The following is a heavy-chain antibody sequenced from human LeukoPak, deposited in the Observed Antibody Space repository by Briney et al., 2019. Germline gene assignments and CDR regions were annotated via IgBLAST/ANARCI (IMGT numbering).Heavy chain of an antibody. CDR1: GYSSTSYW. D-gene: IGHD1-26*01. J-gene: IGHJ4*02. V-gene: IGHV5-51*01. CDR2: IYPGDSDT. Sequence: GESLQISCKGSGYSSTSYWIGWVRQMPGKGLEWMGIIYPGDSDTRYSPSFQGQVTISSGKAISTAYLQWSSLKASDTAMYYCARQGGSYGFDYWGQGTLVTVSS. CDR3: ARQGGSYGFDY.